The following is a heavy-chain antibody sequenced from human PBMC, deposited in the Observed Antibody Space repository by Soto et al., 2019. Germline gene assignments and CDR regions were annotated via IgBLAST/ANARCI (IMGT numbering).Heavy chain of an antibody. CDR1: GFTFSSYS. Sequence: EVQLVESGGGLVQPGGSLRLSCAASGFTFSSYSMNWVRQAPGKGLEWVSYISSSSSTIYYADSVKGRFTISRDNAKNSLYQQMSSLRDEDTAVYYCAREGGNLNRSDPWGQGTLVSVAS. V-gene: IGHV3-48*02. D-gene: IGHD1-26*01. J-gene: IGHJ5*02. CDR3: AREGGNLNRSDP. CDR2: ISSSSSTI.